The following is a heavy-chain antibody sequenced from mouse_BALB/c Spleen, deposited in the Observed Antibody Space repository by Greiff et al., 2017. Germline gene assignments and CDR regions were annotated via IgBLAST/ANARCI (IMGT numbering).Heavy chain of an antibody. D-gene: IGHD2-1*01. CDR3: ARDGNSYYFDY. V-gene: IGHV5-6-2*01. CDR1: GFTFSSYY. J-gene: IGHJ2*01. Sequence: EVKLVESGGGLVKIGGSLKLSCAASGFTFSSYYMSWVRQTPEKRLELVAAINSNGGSTYYPDTVKGRFTISRDNAKNTLYLQMSSLKSEDTALYYCARDGNSYYFDYWGQGTTLTVSS. CDR2: INSNGGST.